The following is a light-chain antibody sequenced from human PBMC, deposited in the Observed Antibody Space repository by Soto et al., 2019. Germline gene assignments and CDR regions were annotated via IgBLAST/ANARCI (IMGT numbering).Light chain of an antibody. CDR2: AAS. Sequence: DIQMTQSPSTLSAAVGDRVSITCRASQSIDKWLAWHQQKPGRAPKLLIYAASDLDHGVPSRFSGSGSGTEFTLTISSLQPDDFATYYCQQYHTYSTFGQGTKVDIK. CDR3: QQYHTYST. CDR1: QSIDKW. J-gene: IGKJ1*01. V-gene: IGKV1-5*03.